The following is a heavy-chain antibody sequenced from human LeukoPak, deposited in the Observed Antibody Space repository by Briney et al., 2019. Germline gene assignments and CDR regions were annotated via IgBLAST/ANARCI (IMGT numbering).Heavy chain of an antibody. Sequence: ASVKVSWKASGYTFTSYDINWVRQATGQGLEWMGWMNPNSGNTGYAQKFQGRVTMTRNTSISTAYMELSSLRSEDTAVYYCAIFDFWSGYPFDYWGQGTLVTVSS. CDR1: GYTFTSYD. CDR3: AIFDFWSGYPFDY. V-gene: IGHV1-8*01. D-gene: IGHD3-3*01. CDR2: MNPNSGNT. J-gene: IGHJ4*02.